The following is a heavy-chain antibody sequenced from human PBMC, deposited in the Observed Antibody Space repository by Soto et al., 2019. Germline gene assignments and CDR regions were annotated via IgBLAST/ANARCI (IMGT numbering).Heavy chain of an antibody. D-gene: IGHD4-17*01. CDR2: IIPIFFTS. J-gene: IGHJ6*02. CDR3: ARGDYGGNSFSYCFYGMEV. Sequence: SVKVSCKASGGTLSSYAISWVRQAPGQGLEWIGGIIPIFFTSNYAQRFQGRVTITADESTSTAYMELSSLRSEDTAVYYCARGDYGGNSFSYCFYGMEVWGQGTSSTVPS. CDR1: GGTLSSYA. V-gene: IGHV1-69*13.